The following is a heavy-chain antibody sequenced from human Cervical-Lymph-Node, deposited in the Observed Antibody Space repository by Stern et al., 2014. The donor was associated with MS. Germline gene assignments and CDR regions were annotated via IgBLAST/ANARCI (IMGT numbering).Heavy chain of an antibody. Sequence: VQLVESGGGLVKPGGSLRLSCAASGFSFRDHFMSWIRLAPGKRLEWLSYIDTKGSTKHYADAVRGRFTISRDSAKNSLFLQMNSLSAEDSAVYYCARGGDYVDYFDSWGQGTLVTVSS. CDR1: GFSFRDHF. D-gene: IGHD2-21*02. V-gene: IGHV3-11*01. J-gene: IGHJ4*02. CDR2: IDTKGSTK. CDR3: ARGGDYVDYFDS.